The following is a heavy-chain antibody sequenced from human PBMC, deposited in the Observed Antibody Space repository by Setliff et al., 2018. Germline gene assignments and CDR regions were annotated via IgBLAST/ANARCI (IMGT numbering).Heavy chain of an antibody. J-gene: IGHJ4*02. CDR1: GGSVSSSAYY. CDR2: IYYSGST. CDR3: ARIAYGSGSYYFDY. Sequence: PSETLSLTCIVSGGSVSSSAYYWAWIRRSPGKGLEWLGSIYYSGSTSYNLSLKSRLSISVDTSKNQFSLKLNFVTAADTAVYYCARIAYGSGSYYFDYWGQGTLVTVSS. D-gene: IGHD3-10*01. V-gene: IGHV4-39*01.